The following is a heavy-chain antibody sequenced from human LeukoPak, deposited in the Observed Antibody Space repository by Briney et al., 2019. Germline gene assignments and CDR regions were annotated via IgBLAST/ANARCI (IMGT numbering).Heavy chain of an antibody. CDR3: ARGHSSHGRTFDY. CDR2: ISSSSSTI. Sequence: PGGSLRLSCAASGFTFSSCEMNWVRQAPGKGLEWVSYISSSSSTIYYADSVKGRFTISRDNAKNSLYLQMNSVRDEDTAVYYCARGHSSHGRTFDYWGQGTLVIVSS. V-gene: IGHV3-48*03. CDR1: GFTFSSCE. D-gene: IGHD2-8*01. J-gene: IGHJ4*02.